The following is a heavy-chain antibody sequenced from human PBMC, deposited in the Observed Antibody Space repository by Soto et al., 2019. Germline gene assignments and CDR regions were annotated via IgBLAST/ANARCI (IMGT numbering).Heavy chain of an antibody. V-gene: IGHV3-23*01. D-gene: IGHD2-2*01. CDR1: GFTFSSYA. CDR3: AKALGYCSSTSCYYYYYMDV. J-gene: IGHJ6*03. CDR2: ISGSGGST. Sequence: EVQLLESGGGLVQPGGSLRLSCAASGFTFSSYAMSWVRQAPGKGLEWVSAISGSGGSTYYADSVKGRFTISRDNSKNTLYLQMNSLRAEDTAVYYCAKALGYCSSTSCYYYYYMDVWGKGTTVTVSS.